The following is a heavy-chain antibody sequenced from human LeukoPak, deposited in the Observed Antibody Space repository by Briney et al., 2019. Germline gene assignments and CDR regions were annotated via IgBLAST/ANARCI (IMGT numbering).Heavy chain of an antibody. J-gene: IGHJ4*02. V-gene: IGHV4-59*01. D-gene: IGHD5-12*01. Sequence: SETLSLTCTVSGGSISSYSWNWIRQSPGKGLEIGRVYHSGSIIYNPSLKSRVTISVDTSKNQFSLNLSSVTAADTAVYYCVSSYGGYVLDYWGQGTLVIVSS. CDR1: GGSISSYS. CDR3: VSSYGGYVLDY. CDR2: VYHSGSI.